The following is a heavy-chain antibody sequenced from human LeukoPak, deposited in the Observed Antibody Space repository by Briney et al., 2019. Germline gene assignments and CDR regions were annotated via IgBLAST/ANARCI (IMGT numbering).Heavy chain of an antibody. CDR1: GFTFSSYE. CDR3: ARVGGATAVTMYFEY. Sequence: AGGSLRLSCAASGFTFSSYEMNWVRQAPGKGLEWVSYISSSGSTIYYADSVKGRFTISRDNAKNSLYLQMNSLRAEDTAAYYCARVGGATAVTMYFEYWGQGTLVTVSS. CDR2: ISSSGSTI. D-gene: IGHD1-26*01. J-gene: IGHJ4*02. V-gene: IGHV3-48*03.